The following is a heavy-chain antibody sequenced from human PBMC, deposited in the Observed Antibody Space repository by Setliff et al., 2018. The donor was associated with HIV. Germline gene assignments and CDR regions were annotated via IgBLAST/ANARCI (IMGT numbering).Heavy chain of an antibody. D-gene: IGHD2-2*02. V-gene: IGHV1-69-2*01. CDR2: VDPEDGET. Sequence: ASVKVSCKASGYTFTSYDINWVRRATGQGLEWMGRVDPEDGETIYAEKFQGRLTITADTSTDTTYMELSSLRADDTAIYYCATDRVLPSAIRGGWLDPWGQGTLVTVSS. J-gene: IGHJ5*02. CDR1: GYTFTSYD. CDR3: ATDRVLPSAIRGGWLDP.